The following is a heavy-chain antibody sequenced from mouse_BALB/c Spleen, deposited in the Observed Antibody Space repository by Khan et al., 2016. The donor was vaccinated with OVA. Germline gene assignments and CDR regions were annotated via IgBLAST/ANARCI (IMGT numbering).Heavy chain of an antibody. CDR3: ARSASYWFFDV. CDR2: INTYTGEP. CDR1: GYTFTNYG. J-gene: IGHJ1*01. D-gene: IGHD6-1*01. Sequence: QVQLQQSGPELKKPGETVKISCKASGYTFTNYGMNWVKQAPGKGLKWRGWINTYTGEPTYADDFKGRFAFSLETSANTAYLQINNLKNEDTATYFCARSASYWFFDVWGAGTTVTVSS. V-gene: IGHV9-3-1*01.